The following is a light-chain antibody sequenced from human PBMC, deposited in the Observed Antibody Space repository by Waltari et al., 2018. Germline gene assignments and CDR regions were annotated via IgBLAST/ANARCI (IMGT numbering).Light chain of an antibody. V-gene: IGLV1-44*01. Sequence: QSMLTQPSSASGTPGQRVTISCSGGRSNIGTNTVNWYQQVPGTAPKLLIYSNNQRPSGVPDRFSGSRSGTSASLAISGPQSEDEGEYYCAAWDASLNALLFGGGTTLTVL. J-gene: IGLJ2*01. CDR2: SNN. CDR3: AAWDASLNALL. CDR1: RSNIGTNT.